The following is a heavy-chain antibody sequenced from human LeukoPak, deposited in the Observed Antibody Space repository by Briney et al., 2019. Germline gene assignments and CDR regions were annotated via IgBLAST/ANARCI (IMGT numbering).Heavy chain of an antibody. CDR1: GCTFSSYA. Sequence: PGGSLRLSCAASGCTFSSYAMRGVGQAPGKGLEWVAAISGSGGSTYYADSVKGRFTISRDNSKNTLYLQMNSVRAEDTAVYYCAKGAGWLVPRWFDPWGQGTLVTVSS. D-gene: IGHD6-19*01. J-gene: IGHJ5*02. V-gene: IGHV3-23*01. CDR3: AKGAGWLVPRWFDP. CDR2: ISGSGGST.